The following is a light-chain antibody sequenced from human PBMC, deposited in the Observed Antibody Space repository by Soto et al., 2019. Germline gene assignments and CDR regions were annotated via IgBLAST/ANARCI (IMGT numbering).Light chain of an antibody. CDR1: QSVSSNH. Sequence: EIVFTQSPGTLSFSPGERATLSCRASQSVSSNHLAWYQQKPGQAPRLLIYGSSSRATGIPDMISGSGSGTDFTLTISRLEPEDCAVYFYHLYCGSPPHTFGQGTKVEIK. CDR2: GSS. CDR3: HLYCGSPPHT. J-gene: IGKJ2*01. V-gene: IGKV3-20*01.